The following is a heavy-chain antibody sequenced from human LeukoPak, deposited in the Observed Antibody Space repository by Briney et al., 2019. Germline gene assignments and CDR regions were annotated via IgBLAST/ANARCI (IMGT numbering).Heavy chain of an antibody. CDR2: INPSGGST. CDR3: ARALTWRIVGATLVGYFDY. D-gene: IGHD1-26*01. V-gene: IGHV1-46*01. J-gene: IGHJ4*02. Sequence: ASVKVSCKASGYTFTSYYMHWVRQAPGQGLEWMGIINPSGGSTSYAQKFQGRATMTRDMSTSTVYMELSSLRSEDMAVYYCARALTWRIVGATLVGYFDYWGQGTLVTVSS. CDR1: GYTFTSYY.